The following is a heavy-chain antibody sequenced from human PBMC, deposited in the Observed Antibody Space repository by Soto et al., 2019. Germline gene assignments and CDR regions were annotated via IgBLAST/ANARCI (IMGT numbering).Heavy chain of an antibody. CDR2: IYYSGNT. V-gene: IGHV4-31*03. Sequence: PSGTLFLTCTVSGGSLRSGGYYRGWIRQRPGKGLEWIGNIYYSGNTHYNPSLESRVTMSLDTSKNHFSLKVTSLTAADTAIYYCARMFSIAWSFDDWGQGTLVTVSS. J-gene: IGHJ4*02. D-gene: IGHD3-9*01. CDR1: GGSLRSGGYY. CDR3: ARMFSIAWSFDD.